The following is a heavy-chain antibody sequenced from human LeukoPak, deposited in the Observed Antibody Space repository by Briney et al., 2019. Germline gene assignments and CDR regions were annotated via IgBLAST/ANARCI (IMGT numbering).Heavy chain of an antibody. CDR2: ISYDGSNK. Sequence: PGGSLRLSCAASGFTFSSYAMHWVRQAPGKGPEWVAVISYDGSNKYYADSVKGRFTISRDNSKNTLYLQMNSLRAEDTAVYYCARVAQAAATIKGPLDYWGQGTLVTVSS. V-gene: IGHV3-30-3*01. CDR3: ARVAQAAATIKGPLDY. J-gene: IGHJ4*02. CDR1: GFTFSSYA. D-gene: IGHD5-12*01.